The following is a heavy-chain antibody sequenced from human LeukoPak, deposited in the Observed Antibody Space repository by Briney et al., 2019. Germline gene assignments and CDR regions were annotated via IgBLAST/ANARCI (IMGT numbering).Heavy chain of an antibody. V-gene: IGHV3-21*06. CDR3: ARDHQEYCSGGSCTYFDY. CDR1: GFTFSTYT. CDR2: VTSDSRYI. D-gene: IGHD2-15*01. J-gene: IGHJ4*02. Sequence: GGSLRLSCAASGFTFSTYTMNWVRQAPGKGLEWVSSVTSDSRYIFYADSVKGRFTISRDNAKNSLYLQMNSLRAEDTAVYYCARDHQEYCSGGSCTYFDYWGQGTLVTVSS.